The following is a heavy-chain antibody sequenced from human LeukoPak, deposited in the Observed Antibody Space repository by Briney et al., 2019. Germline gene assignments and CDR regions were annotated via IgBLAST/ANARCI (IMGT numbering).Heavy chain of an antibody. J-gene: IGHJ5*02. CDR2: INTNTGNP. V-gene: IGHV7-4-1*02. D-gene: IGHD2-15*01. CDR3: ARVPFVVMGDTANWLDP. Sequence: GASVKISCKASGYTFTTSAINWVRQAPGQGLEWMGWINTNTGNPTYAQGFTGRFVFSVDTSVNTAYLKISSLKAEDTAVYYCARVPFVVMGDTANWLDPWGQGTLVTVSS. CDR1: GYTFTTSA.